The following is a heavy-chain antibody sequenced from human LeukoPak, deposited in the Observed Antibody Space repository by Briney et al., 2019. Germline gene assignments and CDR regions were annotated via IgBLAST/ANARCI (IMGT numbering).Heavy chain of an antibody. CDR1: GFTFRSYG. Sequence: PGRSLRLSCAASGFTFRSYGMHWVRQAPGKGLEWVAVVSHDGTNEFSADSVKGRFTISRDNSKDTLYLQMNSLRAEDTAVYYCAKGSGGSYYGYFDYWGQGNLVTVSS. CDR3: AKGSGGSYYGYFDY. CDR2: VSHDGTNE. D-gene: IGHD1-26*01. J-gene: IGHJ4*02. V-gene: IGHV3-30*18.